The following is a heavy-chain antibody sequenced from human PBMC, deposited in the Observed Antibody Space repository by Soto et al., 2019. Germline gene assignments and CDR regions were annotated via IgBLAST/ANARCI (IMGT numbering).Heavy chain of an antibody. CDR2: IYWDDDK. J-gene: IGHJ5*02. CDR3: AHSLIGYYYDSSGSTWFDP. V-gene: IGHV2-5*02. Sequence: QITLKESGPTLVKPTQTLTLTCTFSGFSLSTSGVGVGWIRQPPGKALEWLALIYWDDDKRYSPSLKSRLTITKDTSKNQVVLTMTNTDPVDTATYYCAHSLIGYYYDSSGSTWFDPWGQGTLVTVSS. D-gene: IGHD3-22*01. CDR1: GFSLSTSGVG.